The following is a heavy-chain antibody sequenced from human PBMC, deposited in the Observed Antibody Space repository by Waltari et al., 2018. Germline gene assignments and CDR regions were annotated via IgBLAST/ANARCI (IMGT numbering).Heavy chain of an antibody. Sequence: QVQLQQWGAGLLKPSETLSLTCAVYGGSFSGYYWSWIRQPPGKGLEWIGEINHSGSTNDNPSLKSRVTISVDTSKNQFSLKLSSVTAADTAVYYCARGPLDGYNPGWGQGTMVTVSS. V-gene: IGHV4-34*01. CDR1: GGSFSGYY. D-gene: IGHD5-12*01. J-gene: IGHJ3*01. CDR3: ARGPLDGYNPG. CDR2: INHSGST.